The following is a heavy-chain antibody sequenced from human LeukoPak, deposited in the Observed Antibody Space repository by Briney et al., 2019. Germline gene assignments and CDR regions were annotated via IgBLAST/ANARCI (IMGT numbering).Heavy chain of an antibody. J-gene: IGHJ4*02. D-gene: IGHD3-3*01. CDR1: GGTFSSYA. Sequence: SVKVSGKASGGTFSSYAISWVRQAPGQGLEWMGGIIPIFGTANYAQKFQGRVTITADESTSTAYMELSSLRSEDTAVHYCARGRFLEWLLYHPTFDYWGQGTLVTVSS. CDR3: ARGRFLEWLLYHPTFDY. CDR2: IIPIFGTA. V-gene: IGHV1-69*13.